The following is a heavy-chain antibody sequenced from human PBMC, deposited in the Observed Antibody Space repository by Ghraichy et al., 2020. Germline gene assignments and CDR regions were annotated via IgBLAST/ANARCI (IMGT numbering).Heavy chain of an antibody. CDR1: GFTFSSYW. CDR2: IKTDGSSA. J-gene: IGHJ4*02. CDR3: IRTSDSWDFDY. D-gene: IGHD6-13*01. V-gene: IGHV3-74*01. Sequence: ETLSLTCAASGFTFSSYWMLWVRQAPGKGLVWVSRIKTDGSSADYADSVKGRFTISRDNAKNTLYLQMNRLRAEDTAVYYCIRTSDSWDFDYWGQGTLVTVSS.